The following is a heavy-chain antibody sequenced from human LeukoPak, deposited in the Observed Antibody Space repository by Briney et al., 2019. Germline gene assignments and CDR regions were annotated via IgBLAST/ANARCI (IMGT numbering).Heavy chain of an antibody. J-gene: IGHJ6*03. D-gene: IGHD3-3*02. CDR1: GGSISAYS. CDR3: ARITALGGPRFAYYYYMDV. V-gene: IGHV4-4*07. Sequence: PSETLSLTCTISGGSISAYSWSWSRQPPGKGLEWIGRIYTSGSTNYNPSLKSRVTISVDKSKKQFSLKLSSVTAADTGVYYCARITALGGPRFAYYYYMDVWGKGTTVTVS. CDR2: IYTSGST.